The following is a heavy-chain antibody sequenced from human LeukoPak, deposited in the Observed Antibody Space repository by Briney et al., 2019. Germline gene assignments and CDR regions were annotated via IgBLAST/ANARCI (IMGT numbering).Heavy chain of an antibody. J-gene: IGHJ4*02. CDR1: GGSISSSSYY. Sequence: SETLSLTCTVSGGSISSSSYYWGWIRQPPGKGLEWIGSIYYSGSTYYNPSLKRRVTISVDTSKNQFSLKLSSVTAADTAVYYCARDRADSSGWYYFDYWGQGTLVTVSS. CDR2: IYYSGST. D-gene: IGHD6-19*01. V-gene: IGHV4-39*07. CDR3: ARDRADSSGWYYFDY.